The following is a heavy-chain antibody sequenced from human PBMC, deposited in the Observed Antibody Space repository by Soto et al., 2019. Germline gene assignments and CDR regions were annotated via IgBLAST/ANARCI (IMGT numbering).Heavy chain of an antibody. D-gene: IGHD3-3*01. Sequence: SLRLSCATSRVTFSDYWIQWVRQAPGKGTVWVSRINEDESNTSHADSVKGRFTISRDNAKNTLYLQMNSLISYDTDEYYCASGLFLDYWGQGTRVTVSS. J-gene: IGHJ4*02. CDR3: ASGLFLDY. CDR1: RVTFSDYW. V-gene: IGHV3-74*01. CDR2: INEDESNT.